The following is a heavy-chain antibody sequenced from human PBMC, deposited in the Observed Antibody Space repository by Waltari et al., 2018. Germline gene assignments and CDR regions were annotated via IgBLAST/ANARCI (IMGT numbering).Heavy chain of an antibody. CDR1: GYTFTSYY. CDR2: SNPRRGSK. Sequence: QVLLVQSVAEVKTPGASVQVSCKASGYTFTSYYMHVVRHAAGQRLEWMGISNPRRGSKSYARKFGGRVTMTGDTSTSTVYMVLSGLQSEDEAVYYCARVFTGAARGVGALRWDYGSEVTLVTVSS. J-gene: IGHJ4*02. CDR3: ARVFTGAARGVGALRWDY. D-gene: IGHD6-6*01. V-gene: IGHV1-46*03.